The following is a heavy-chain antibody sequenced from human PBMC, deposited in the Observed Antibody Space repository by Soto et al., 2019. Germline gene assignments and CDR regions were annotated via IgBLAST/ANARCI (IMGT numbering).Heavy chain of an antibody. Sequence: GASVKLSCKASGYTFTGYYMHWVRQAPGQGLEWMGWINPNSGGTNYAQKFQGWVTMTRDTSISTAYMELSRLRSDDTAVYYCARGMGFYSSSSDYYYGMDVWGQGTTVTVSS. CDR1: GYTFTGYY. J-gene: IGHJ6*02. CDR2: INPNSGGT. CDR3: ARGMGFYSSSSDYYYGMDV. V-gene: IGHV1-2*04. D-gene: IGHD6-6*01.